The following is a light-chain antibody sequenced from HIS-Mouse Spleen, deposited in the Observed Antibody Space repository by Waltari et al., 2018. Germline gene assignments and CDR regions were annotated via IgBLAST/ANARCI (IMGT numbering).Light chain of an antibody. CDR2: EGS. V-gene: IGLV2-23*01. CDR1: SSDVGSYDL. J-gene: IGLJ3*02. CDR3: CSYAGSSTWV. Sequence: QSALTQPASVSGSPVQSITISCPGTSSDVGSYDLFSWYQQHPGKAPKLMIYEGSKRPSGVSNRFSGFKSGNTASLTISGLQAEDEADYYCCSYAGSSTWVFGGGTKLTVL.